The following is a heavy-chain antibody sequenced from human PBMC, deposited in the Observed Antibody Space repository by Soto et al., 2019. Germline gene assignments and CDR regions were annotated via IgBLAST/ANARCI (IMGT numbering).Heavy chain of an antibody. CDR3: ARERYADYGSGSPQGFDS. Sequence: ASVKVSCKASGYTFTSYGISWVRQAPGQGLEWMGWISAYNGNTNYAQKLQGRVTMTTDTSTSTAYMELRSLRSDDTAVYYCARERYADYGSGSPQGFDSWGQGTLVTVSS. CDR1: GYTFTSYG. CDR2: ISAYNGNT. D-gene: IGHD3-10*01. V-gene: IGHV1-18*01. J-gene: IGHJ5*01.